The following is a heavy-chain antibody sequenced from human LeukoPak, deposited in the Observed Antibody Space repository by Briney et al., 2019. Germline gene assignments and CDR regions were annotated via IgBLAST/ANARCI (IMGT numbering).Heavy chain of an antibody. D-gene: IGHD5-12*01. J-gene: IGHJ4*02. CDR3: ARGPSGYHNT. V-gene: IGHV3-9*01. CDR1: GFTFDDYA. CDR2: ISWNSDNI. Sequence: GRSLRLSCAASGFTFDDYAMHWVRQAPGKGLEWVSGISWNSDNIGYADSVKGRFTISRDNAKNSLYLQMNSLRAEDTAVYYCARGPSGYHNTGGQGTLVTVSS.